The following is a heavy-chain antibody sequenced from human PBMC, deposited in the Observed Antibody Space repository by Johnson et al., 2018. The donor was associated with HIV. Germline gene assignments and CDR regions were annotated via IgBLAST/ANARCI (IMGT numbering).Heavy chain of an antibody. J-gene: IGHJ3*02. Sequence: VQLVESGGGLVQPGRSLRLSCTASGFTFGDYAMSWVRQAPGKGLEWVAVIYGGGSTYYADSVKGRFTISRDNSKNTLYLQMKSLGAEDTAVYYCARVAVLWFRDTNAFDIWGQGTMVTVSS. V-gene: IGHV3-66*02. CDR3: ARVAVLWFRDTNAFDI. CDR2: IYGGGST. D-gene: IGHD3-10*01. CDR1: GFTFGDYA.